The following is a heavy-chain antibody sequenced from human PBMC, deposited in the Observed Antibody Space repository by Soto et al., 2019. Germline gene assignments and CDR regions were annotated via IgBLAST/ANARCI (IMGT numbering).Heavy chain of an antibody. J-gene: IGHJ4*02. Sequence: SETLSLTCAVYGGSFSGYYWSWIRQPPGKGLEWIGEINHSGSTNYNPSLKSRVTISVDTSKNQFSLKLSSVTAVDTAVYYCARGHVDTAPWFDYWGQGTLVTVSS. V-gene: IGHV4-34*01. CDR3: ARGHVDTAPWFDY. CDR1: GGSFSGYY. CDR2: INHSGST. D-gene: IGHD5-18*01.